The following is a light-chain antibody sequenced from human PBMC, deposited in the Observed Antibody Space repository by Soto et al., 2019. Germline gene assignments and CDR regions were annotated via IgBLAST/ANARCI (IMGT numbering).Light chain of an antibody. Sequence: EIVMSQSPGTLSVYPGERVTLSCRASQSVGNNLAWHQQKPGQAPRLLIYGASTRATGFPARFSGSGSGTEFTLTISSLQSEDFAVYYCQQYNGWPITFGQGTRLEV. CDR2: GAS. V-gene: IGKV3-15*01. J-gene: IGKJ5*01. CDR1: QSVGNN. CDR3: QQYNGWPIT.